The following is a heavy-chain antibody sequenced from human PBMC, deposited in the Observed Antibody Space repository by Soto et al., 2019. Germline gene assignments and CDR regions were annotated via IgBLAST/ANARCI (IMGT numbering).Heavy chain of an antibody. V-gene: IGHV1-3*01. CDR1: GYTFTSYA. J-gene: IGHJ4*02. CDR2: INAGNGNT. Sequence: ASVKVSCKASGYTFTSYAMHWVRQAPGQRLEWMGWINAGNGNTKYSQKFQGRVTITRDTSATTAYMELSSLRSEDTAVYYCVRDWAGTSYFDYWGQGTLVTVSS. D-gene: IGHD1-7*01. CDR3: VRDWAGTSYFDY.